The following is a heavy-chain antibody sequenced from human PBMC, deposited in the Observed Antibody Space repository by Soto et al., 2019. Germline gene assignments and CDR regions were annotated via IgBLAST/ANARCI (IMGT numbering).Heavy chain of an antibody. V-gene: IGHV4-4*02. CDR1: SGSISSSNW. J-gene: IGHJ3*02. CDR3: ARVLTYYYGSGSDDAFDI. D-gene: IGHD3-10*01. CDR2: IYHSGST. Sequence: PSETXSLTCAVSSGSISSSNWWSWVRQPPGKGLEWIGEIYHSGSTNYNPSLKSRVTISVDKSKNQSSLKLSSVTAADTAVYYCARVLTYYYGSGSDDAFDIWGQGTMVTVSS.